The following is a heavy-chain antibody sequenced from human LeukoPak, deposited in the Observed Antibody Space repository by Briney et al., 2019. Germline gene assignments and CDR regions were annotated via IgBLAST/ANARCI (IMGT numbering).Heavy chain of an antibody. Sequence: TGGSLRLSCAASGFTFSSYWMRWVRQAPGKGLEWVANIKQDGSEKYYVDSVKGRFTISRDNAKNSLYLQMNSLRAEDTAVYYCARDVDTAMVSYFDYWGQGTLVTVSS. D-gene: IGHD5-18*01. CDR3: ARDVDTAMVSYFDY. J-gene: IGHJ4*02. CDR1: GFTFSSYW. CDR2: IKQDGSEK. V-gene: IGHV3-7*01.